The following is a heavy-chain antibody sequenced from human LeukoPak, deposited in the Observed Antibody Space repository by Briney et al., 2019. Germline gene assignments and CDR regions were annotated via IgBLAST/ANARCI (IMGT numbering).Heavy chain of an antibody. CDR3: ARTTYSSSSGRYYYYMDV. D-gene: IGHD6-6*01. Sequence: PSQTLSLTCTVSGGSISSGDYYWSWIRQPPGKGLGWIGYIYYSGSTYYNPSLKSRVTISVDTSKNQFSLKLSSVTAADTAVYYCARTTYSSSSGRYYYYMDVWGKGTTVTVSS. J-gene: IGHJ6*03. V-gene: IGHV4-30-4*08. CDR2: IYYSGST. CDR1: GGSISSGDYY.